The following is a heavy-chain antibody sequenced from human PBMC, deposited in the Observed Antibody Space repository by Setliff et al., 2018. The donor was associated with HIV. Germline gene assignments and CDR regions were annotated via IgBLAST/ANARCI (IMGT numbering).Heavy chain of an antibody. D-gene: IGHD3-3*01. J-gene: IGHJ6*02. CDR1: GYIFIRYY. Sequence: ASVKVSCKTSGYIFIRYYILWVRQAPGQGLEWMGNINPHTGVTRYAEKFQGRVTMTRDTSISTIYVELSRLRSDDTAVYYCARDVRDGFEEWFSTLDDGMDVWGQGTTVTVSS. CDR2: INPHTGVT. CDR3: ARDVRDGFEEWFSTLDDGMDV. V-gene: IGHV1-2*02.